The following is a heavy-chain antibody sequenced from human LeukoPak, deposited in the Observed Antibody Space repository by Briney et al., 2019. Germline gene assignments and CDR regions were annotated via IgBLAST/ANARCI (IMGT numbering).Heavy chain of an antibody. CDR2: IKTKTAGGTI. CDR1: GFTLTNAW. J-gene: IGHJ4*02. CDR3: TTSYYDSSGYRA. V-gene: IGHV3-15*01. Sequence: GGSLRLSCAASGFTLTNAWMSWVRQAPGKGLEWVARIKTKTAGGTIDYAAPVKGRFTISRVDSKNTVYLQMNSLKTEDTAVYYCTTSYYDSSGYRAWGQGTLVTVSS. D-gene: IGHD3-22*01.